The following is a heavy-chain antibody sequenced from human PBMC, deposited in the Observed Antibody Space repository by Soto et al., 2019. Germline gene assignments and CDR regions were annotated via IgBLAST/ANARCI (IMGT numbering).Heavy chain of an antibody. J-gene: IGHJ4*01. CDR1: GFTFNSYG. D-gene: IGHD2-15*01. CDR3: ARDGDIVVVVAATGQFDY. CDR2: IWYDGSNK. V-gene: IGHV3-33*01. Sequence: GGSQRLSCAASGFTFNSYGMHEVRGAPGKGLEWVAVIWYDGSNKYYADSVKGRFTISRDNSKNTLYLQMNSLRAEDTAVYYCARDGDIVVVVAATGQFDYCGHGT.